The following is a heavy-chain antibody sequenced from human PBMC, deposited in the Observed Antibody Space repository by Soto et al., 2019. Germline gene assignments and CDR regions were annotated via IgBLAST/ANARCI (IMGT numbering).Heavy chain of an antibody. CDR3: ASDARPHYYDSSGYYYPLVANGYFQH. CDR2: ISYDGSNK. D-gene: IGHD3-22*01. Sequence: GGSLRLSCAASGFTFSSYAMHWVRQAPGKGLEWVAVISYDGSNKYYADSVKGRFTISRDNSKNTLYLQMNSLRAEDTAVQYMASDARPHYYDSSGYYYPLVANGYFQHWGQGTLVTVSS. CDR1: GFTFSSYA. V-gene: IGHV3-30-3*01. J-gene: IGHJ1*01.